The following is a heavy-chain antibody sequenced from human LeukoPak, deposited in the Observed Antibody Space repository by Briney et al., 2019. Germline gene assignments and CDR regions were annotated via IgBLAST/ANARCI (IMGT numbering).Heavy chain of an antibody. V-gene: IGHV4-34*01. D-gene: IGHD6-13*01. CDR3: ARVPGYSSRTNWFDP. CDR2: INHSGST. J-gene: IGHJ5*02. CDR1: GGSFSGYY. Sequence: NPSETLSLTCAVYGGSFSGYYWSWIRQPPGKGLEWIGEINHSGSTNYNPSLKSRVTISVDTSKNQFSLKLSSVTAADTAVYYCARVPGYSSRTNWFDPWGQGTLVTVSS.